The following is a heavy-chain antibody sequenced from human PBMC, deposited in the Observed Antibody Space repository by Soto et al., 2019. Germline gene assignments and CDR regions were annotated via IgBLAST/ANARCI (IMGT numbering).Heavy chain of an antibody. CDR3: AKDLHYYDSSGYSAIDAFDI. V-gene: IGHV3-23*01. D-gene: IGHD3-22*01. CDR2: ISGSGGST. J-gene: IGHJ3*02. Sequence: GGSLRLSCAASGFTFSSYAMSWVRQAPGKGLEWVSAISGSGGSTYYADSVKGRFTISRDNSKNTLYLQMNSLRAEDTAVYYCAKDLHYYDSSGYSAIDAFDIWGQGTMVTVSS. CDR1: GFTFSSYA.